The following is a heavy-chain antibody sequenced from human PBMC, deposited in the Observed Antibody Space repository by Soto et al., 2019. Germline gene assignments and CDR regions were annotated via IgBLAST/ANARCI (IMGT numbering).Heavy chain of an antibody. J-gene: IGHJ4*02. D-gene: IGHD3-16*01. CDR1: GFTFDNYA. V-gene: IGHV3-48*02. CDR2: IRVGSYDI. Sequence: EVQLVESGGGLVQPGGDLRLSCVASGFTFDNYAMNWVRQAPGKGLEWLSWIRVGSYDIEYSDSVNGRFTISRDNAKNSLYLQLNSLKDEDTAVYYCARDHLWAFDYWGQGTLVTVTS. CDR3: ARDHLWAFDY.